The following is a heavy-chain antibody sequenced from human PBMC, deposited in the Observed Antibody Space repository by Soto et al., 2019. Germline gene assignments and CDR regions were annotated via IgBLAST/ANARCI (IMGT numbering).Heavy chain of an antibody. J-gene: IGHJ4*02. CDR3: AHRSRGYAYYFDQ. CDR2: MFWDDDK. V-gene: IGHV2-5*02. CDR1: GFSLSTRGVG. D-gene: IGHD5-12*01. Sequence: QITLKESGPTLVKPTQTLTLTCSFSGFSLSTRGVGVGWIRQPPGKALEWLALMFWDDDKWYSPSLRSRLTIPEDTSKNQVVLTMPNMDPVDTATYYCAHRSRGYAYYFDQWGQGTLVTVSS.